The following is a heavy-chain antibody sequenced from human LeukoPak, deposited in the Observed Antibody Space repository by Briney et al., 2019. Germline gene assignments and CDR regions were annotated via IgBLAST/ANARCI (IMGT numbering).Heavy chain of an antibody. D-gene: IGHD3-22*01. J-gene: IGHJ4*02. V-gene: IGHV1-69*13. CDR3: ATRPSTYYDSSGFFDY. CDR2: IIPIFGTA. Sequence: SVKVSCRASGGTYSSYAISWVRQAPGQGLEWMGGIIPIFGTANYAQKFQGRVTITADESTSTAYMELSSLRSEDTAVYYCATRPSTYYDSSGFFDYWGQGTLVTVSS. CDR1: GGTYSSYA.